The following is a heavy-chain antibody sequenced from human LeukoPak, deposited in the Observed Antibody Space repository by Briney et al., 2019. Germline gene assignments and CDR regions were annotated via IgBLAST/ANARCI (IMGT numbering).Heavy chain of an antibody. CDR3: ARSMERWLQNWFDP. CDR2: IFYSGNT. Sequence: SETLSLTCTVSGGSFSSYYWSWIRQPPGKGLEWIGYIFYSGNTNYNPSLKSRVTISIDTSRRQFSLKLSSVTAADTAVYYCARSMERWLQNWFDPWGQGTLVTVSS. D-gene: IGHD5-24*01. J-gene: IGHJ5*02. CDR1: GGSFSSYY. V-gene: IGHV4-59*01.